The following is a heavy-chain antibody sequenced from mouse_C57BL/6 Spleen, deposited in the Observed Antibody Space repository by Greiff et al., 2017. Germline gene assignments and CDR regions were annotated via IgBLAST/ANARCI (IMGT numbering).Heavy chain of an antibody. J-gene: IGHJ2*01. D-gene: IGHD1-1*01. CDR3: ARGDYYGSSCDY. CDR2: IDPSDSET. Sequence: QVQLQQPVAELVRPGSSVKLSCKASGYTFTSYWMHWVKQRPIQGLEWIGNIDPSDSETHYNQKFKDKATLTVDKSSSTAYMQLSSLTSEDSAVYYCARGDYYGSSCDYWGQGTTLTVSS. CDR1: GYTFTSYW. V-gene: IGHV1-52*01.